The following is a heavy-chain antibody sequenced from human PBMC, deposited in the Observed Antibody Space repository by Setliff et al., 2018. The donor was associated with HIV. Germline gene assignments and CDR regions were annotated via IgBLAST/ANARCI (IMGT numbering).Heavy chain of an antibody. D-gene: IGHD3-22*01. CDR3: AREAPADSSATSYYFDF. J-gene: IGHJ4*02. Sequence: PSETLSLTCSASGDSISSGGYYWSWLRQHPGKGLEWIGYIYYSRNTYYNPSLKSRVSISVDTSKNQFSLKLSSVTAADTAVYYCAREAPADSSATSYYFDFWGQGTLVTVSS. CDR2: IYYSRNT. CDR1: GDSISSGGYY. V-gene: IGHV4-31*03.